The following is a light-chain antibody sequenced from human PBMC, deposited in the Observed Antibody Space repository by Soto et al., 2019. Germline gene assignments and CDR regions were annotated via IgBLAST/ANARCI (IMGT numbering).Light chain of an antibody. V-gene: IGKV1-12*01. CDR2: AAS. CDR1: QSISSF. CDR3: QQANSFPLT. J-gene: IGKJ1*01. Sequence: DIQMTQSPSSLSASVGDRVTITCRASQSISSFLTWYQQKAGKAPKLLIYAASSLQSGVPSRFSGSGSGTDFTLTISSLQPEDFATYYCQQANSFPLTFGQGTKVDI.